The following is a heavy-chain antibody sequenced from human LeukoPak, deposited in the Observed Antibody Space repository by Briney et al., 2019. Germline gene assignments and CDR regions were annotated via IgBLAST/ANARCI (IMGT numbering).Heavy chain of an antibody. V-gene: IGHV1-69*13. CDR3: ARDAHTAMVTWFDY. CDR1: GGTFSSYA. Sequence: ASVKVSCKASGGTFSSYAISWVRPAPGQGLEWMGGIIPIFGTANYAQKFQGRVTITADESTSTAYMELSSLRSEDTAVYYCARDAHTAMVTWFDYWGQGTLVTVSS. D-gene: IGHD5-18*01. J-gene: IGHJ4*02. CDR2: IIPIFGTA.